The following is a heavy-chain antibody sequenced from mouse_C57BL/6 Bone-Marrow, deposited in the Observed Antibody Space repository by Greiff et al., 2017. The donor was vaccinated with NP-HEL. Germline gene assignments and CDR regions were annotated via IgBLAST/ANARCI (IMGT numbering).Heavy chain of an antibody. CDR2: IDPSDSET. CDR3: ARSGAPPQATPDY. D-gene: IGHD3-2*02. V-gene: IGHV1-52*01. Sequence: QVQLQQPGAELVRPGSSVKLSCKASGYTFTSYWMHWVKQRPIQGLEWIGNIDPSDSETHYTQKFKDKATLTVDKSSSTAYLQLSSLTSEDSAVYYCARSGAPPQATPDYWGQGTTLTVSS. CDR1: GYTFTSYW. J-gene: IGHJ2*01.